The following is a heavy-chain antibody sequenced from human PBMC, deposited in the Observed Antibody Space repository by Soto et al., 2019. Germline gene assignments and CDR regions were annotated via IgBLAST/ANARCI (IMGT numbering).Heavy chain of an antibody. CDR3: AAGTRQDCSSTSCSTNYYYFMDV. CDR1: GYTFTSYG. CDR2: ISAYNGNT. D-gene: IGHD2-2*01. V-gene: IGHV1-18*01. Sequence: ASVKVSCKASGYTFTSYGISWVRQAPGQGLEWMGWISAYNGNTNYAQKLQGRVTMTTDTSTSTAYMELRSLRSDDTAVYYCAAGTRQDCSSTSCSTNYYYFMDVWGKGTTVTVSS. J-gene: IGHJ6*03.